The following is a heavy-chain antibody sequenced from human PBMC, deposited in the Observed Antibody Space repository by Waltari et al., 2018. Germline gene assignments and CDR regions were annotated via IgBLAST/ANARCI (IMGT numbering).Heavy chain of an antibody. J-gene: IGHJ6*03. D-gene: IGHD6-13*01. CDR1: GGTFSSYA. CDR2: IIPIFGTA. V-gene: IGHV1-69*13. Sequence: QVQLVQSGAEVKKPGSSVKVSCKASGGTFSSYAISWVRQAPGQGLEWMGGIIPIFGTANYAQKFQGRVTITADESTSTAYMELSSLRSEDTAVYYCARDRTQQLVLGEENYYYYMDVWGKGTTVTVSS. CDR3: ARDRTQQLVLGEENYYYYMDV.